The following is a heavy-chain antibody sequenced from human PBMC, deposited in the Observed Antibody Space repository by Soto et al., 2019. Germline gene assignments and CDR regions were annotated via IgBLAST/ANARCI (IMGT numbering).Heavy chain of an antibody. CDR3: ARGGFVVPAAYYYYGMDV. CDR2: ISYDGSNK. D-gene: IGHD2-2*01. CDR1: GFTFSSYG. Sequence: GSLRLSCAASGFTFSSYGMHWVRQAPGKGLEWVAVISYDGSNKYYADSVKGRFTISRDNSKNTLYLQMNSLRAEDTAVYYCARGGFVVPAAYYYYGMDVWGQGTTVTVSS. J-gene: IGHJ6*02. V-gene: IGHV3-30*03.